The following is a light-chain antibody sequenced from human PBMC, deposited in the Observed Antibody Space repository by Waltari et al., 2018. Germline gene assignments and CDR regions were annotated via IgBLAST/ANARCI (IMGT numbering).Light chain of an antibody. CDR3: QSYDGNLRDVI. J-gene: IGLJ2*01. Sequence: QSVLTQPPSVSGAPGQRVTISCTGSSSNIGAGYDVHWYQQFPGTAPKVLIYGNNNRPSGVPDRFYGSKSDTSASLAITGLQAEDEADYYCQSYDGNLRDVIFGGGTKLTVL. CDR1: SSNIGAGYD. CDR2: GNN. V-gene: IGLV1-40*01.